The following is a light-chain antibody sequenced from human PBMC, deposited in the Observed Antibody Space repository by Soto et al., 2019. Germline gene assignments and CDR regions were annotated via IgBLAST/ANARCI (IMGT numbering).Light chain of an antibody. Sequence: QSVLNQPASVSGSPGQSITISCTGTSSDVGAYNFVSWYQQHPGKAPKVIIYDVSNRPSGVSNRFSGSKSGNTASLTISGLQADDEADYYCNSYTGSSTLDVFGTGTKLTVL. CDR2: DVS. J-gene: IGLJ1*01. V-gene: IGLV2-14*01. CDR3: NSYTGSSTLDV. CDR1: SSDVGAYNF.